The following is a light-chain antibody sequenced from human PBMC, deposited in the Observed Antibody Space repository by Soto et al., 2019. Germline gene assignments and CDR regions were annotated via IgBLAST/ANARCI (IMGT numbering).Light chain of an antibody. CDR1: SSDVGGYDY. J-gene: IGLJ1*01. Sequence: QSVRNRPPSASGAAGQAVTISCTGTSSDVGGYDYVSWYQQHPGKAPKLIIYEVRKRPSGVPDRFSGSKSGNAASLTVSGLQAEDEADYYCSSFAGSNIRYAFGTGTKVTVL. V-gene: IGLV2-8*01. CDR2: EVR. CDR3: SSFAGSNIRYA.